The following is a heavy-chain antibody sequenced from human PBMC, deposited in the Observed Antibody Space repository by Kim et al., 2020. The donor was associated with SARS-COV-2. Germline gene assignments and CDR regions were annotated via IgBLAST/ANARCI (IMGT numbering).Heavy chain of an antibody. J-gene: IGHJ4*02. CDR3: ARGRYYDYVWGSYRYTYFDY. V-gene: IGHV4-34*01. Sequence: RVTISVDTSKNQFSLKLSSVTAADTAVYYCARGRYYDYVWGSYRYTYFDYWGQGTLVTVSS. D-gene: IGHD3-16*02.